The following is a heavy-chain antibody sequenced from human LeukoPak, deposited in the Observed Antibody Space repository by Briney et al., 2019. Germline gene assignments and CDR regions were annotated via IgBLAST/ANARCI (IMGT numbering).Heavy chain of an antibody. Sequence: KTSETLSLTCTVSGGSISSSGSFWGWIRQPPGKGLEWIGSIYYSRNTYYNPSLKSRVPISADTSKNKFSLKLNAVTAADTAVYYCARQALSSSWTTGWHDPWGQGTLVIVSS. J-gene: IGHJ5*02. CDR3: ARQALSSSWTTGWHDP. CDR2: IYYSRNT. D-gene: IGHD6-13*01. V-gene: IGHV4-39*01. CDR1: GGSISSSGSF.